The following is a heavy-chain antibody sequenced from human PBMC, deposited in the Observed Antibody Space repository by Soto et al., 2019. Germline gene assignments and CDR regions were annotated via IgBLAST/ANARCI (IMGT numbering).Heavy chain of an antibody. CDR1: GFSFSGYG. V-gene: IGHV3-30*18. Sequence: QVQLVESGGGVVQPGRSLRLSCAASGFSFSGYGMNWVRQAPGKGLEWLATTSYDGSKKYYGDSVKGRFTISRDNSKNTLYLVMDSLRPADTAVYYCAKDSGGHGIHVWGQGTTVTVSS. D-gene: IGHD3-10*01. J-gene: IGHJ6*02. CDR2: TSYDGSKK. CDR3: AKDSGGHGIHV.